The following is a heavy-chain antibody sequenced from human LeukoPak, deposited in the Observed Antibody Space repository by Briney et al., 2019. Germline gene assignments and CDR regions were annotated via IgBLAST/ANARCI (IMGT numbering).Heavy chain of an antibody. J-gene: IGHJ5*02. D-gene: IGHD1-26*01. CDR3: ARDPWELPTVWFDP. CDR1: GFTFSSYS. CDR2: ISSSSSYI. Sequence: GGSLRLSCAASGFTFSSYSMNWVRQAPGKGLEWVSSISSSSSYIYYADSVKGRFTISRDNAKNSLYLQMNSLRAEDTAVYYCARDPWELPTVWFDPWGQGTLVTVSS. V-gene: IGHV3-21*01.